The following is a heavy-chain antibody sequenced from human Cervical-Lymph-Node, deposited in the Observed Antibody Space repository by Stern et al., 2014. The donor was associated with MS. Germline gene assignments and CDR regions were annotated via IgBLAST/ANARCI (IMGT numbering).Heavy chain of an antibody. V-gene: IGHV5-51*01. D-gene: IGHD3-16*01. CDR3: ARHLGYASGQDY. Sequence: DQLVQSGAEVREPGKSLKISCLTSGYSFTNYWTGWVRQVPGKGLEWVGMLFPGDGDTKYSPAFQGQVTISADKSINTAYLQWNSLKASDTATYYCARHLGYASGQDYWGQGTLVSVSS. CDR1: GYSFTNYW. J-gene: IGHJ4*02. CDR2: LFPGDGDT.